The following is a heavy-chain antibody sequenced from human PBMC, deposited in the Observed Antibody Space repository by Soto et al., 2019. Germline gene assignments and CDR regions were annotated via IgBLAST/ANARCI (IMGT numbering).Heavy chain of an antibody. D-gene: IGHD3-3*01. J-gene: IGHJ6*02. CDR1: GYTFTGYY. Sequence: ASVKVSCKASGYTFTGYYMHWVRQATGQGLEWMGRINPSSGNTASAQKFQDRVTMTRNTAISTAYMELTSLTYEDTAVYYCARGPFAVVEYNSYYYGMDVWGQGTTVTVSS. CDR2: INPSSGNT. CDR3: ARGPFAVVEYNSYYYGMDV. V-gene: IGHV1-8*02.